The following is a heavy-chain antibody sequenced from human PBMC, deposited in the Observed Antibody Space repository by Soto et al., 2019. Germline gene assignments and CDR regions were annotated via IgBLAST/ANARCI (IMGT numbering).Heavy chain of an antibody. CDR2: IKQDGSEK. V-gene: IGHV3-7*01. CDR1: GDSVTSNVW. Sequence: VQLQESGPGLVKPSGTLSLTCAVSGDSVTSNVWWSWVRQAPGKGLEWVANIKQDGSEKYYVDSVKGRFTISRDNAKNSLYLQMNSLRAEDTAVYYCAKTTGTTVTSFYYYYYYGMDVWGQGTTVTVSS. CDR3: AKTTGTTVTSFYYYYYYGMDV. J-gene: IGHJ6*02. D-gene: IGHD4-17*01.